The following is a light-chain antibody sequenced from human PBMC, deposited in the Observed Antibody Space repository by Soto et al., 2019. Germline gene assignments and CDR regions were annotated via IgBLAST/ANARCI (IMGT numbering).Light chain of an antibody. Sequence: DIQMTQSPSTLSASVGDRVTITCRASQNIRDWLAWYQQKPGKAPKLLIYDASNLESEVPSRFTGSGSGTHFTLTISSLQPDDFASYYCQQYYTYSTFGQGTKV. CDR3: QQYYTYST. CDR1: QNIRDW. J-gene: IGKJ1*01. V-gene: IGKV1-5*01. CDR2: DAS.